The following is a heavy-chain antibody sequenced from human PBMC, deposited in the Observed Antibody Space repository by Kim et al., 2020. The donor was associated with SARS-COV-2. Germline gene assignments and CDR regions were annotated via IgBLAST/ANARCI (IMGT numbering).Heavy chain of an antibody. CDR3: ARAGRQWRGGSYFYYFDY. Sequence: SETLSLTCAVYGGSFSGYYWCWIRQPPGKGLEWIGEINHSGSTNYNPSLKSRGTIIVDTTKNQLSLKLSSVTAAAAAVYYCARAGRQWRGGSYFYYFDY. J-gene: IGHJ4*01. D-gene: IGHD6-19*01. V-gene: IGHV4-34*01. CDR1: GGSFSGYY. CDR2: INHSGST.